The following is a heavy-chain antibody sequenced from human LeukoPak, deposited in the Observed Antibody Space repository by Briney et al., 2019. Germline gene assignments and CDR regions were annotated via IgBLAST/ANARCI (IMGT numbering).Heavy chain of an antibody. CDR2: NSPSGGST. CDR1: GFTFSSYA. Sequence: SGGSLRLSCAASGFTFSSYAMSWVRQAPGKGLEWVSVNSPSGGSTFYADSVRGRFTISRDNSKNTLFLQMNSLRAEDTAVYYCAKRADNSGWLRSDFDNWGRGTLVTVSS. D-gene: IGHD6-13*01. CDR3: AKRADNSGWLRSDFDN. J-gene: IGHJ4*02. V-gene: IGHV3-23*01.